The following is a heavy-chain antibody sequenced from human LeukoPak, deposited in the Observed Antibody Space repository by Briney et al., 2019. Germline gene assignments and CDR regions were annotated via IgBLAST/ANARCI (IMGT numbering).Heavy chain of an antibody. D-gene: IGHD6-13*01. CDR3: ARFISSSWYFDY. CDR2: ISGSGGST. V-gene: IGHV3-23*01. CDR1: GFTFSNSA. Sequence: GGSLRLSCAASGFTFSNSALSWVRQAPGKGLEWVSDISGSGGSTYYADSVKGRFTISRDNAENSLYLQMNSLRAEDTAVYSCARFISSSWYFDYWGQGTLVTVSS. J-gene: IGHJ4*02.